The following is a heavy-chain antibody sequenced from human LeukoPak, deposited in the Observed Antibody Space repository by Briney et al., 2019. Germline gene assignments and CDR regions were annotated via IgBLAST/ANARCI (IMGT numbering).Heavy chain of an antibody. CDR1: GGSISSYY. D-gene: IGHD3-3*01. V-gene: IGHV4-59*01. CDR3: ARLPYYDFWSGYYYFDY. J-gene: IGHJ4*02. CDR2: IYYSEST. Sequence: SETLSLTCTVPGGSISSYYWSWIRQPPGKGLEWNGHIYYSESTNYNPALKSRVTISVDTSKTQFSLKLSSVTAADTAVYYCARLPYYDFWSGYYYFDYWGQGTLVTVSS.